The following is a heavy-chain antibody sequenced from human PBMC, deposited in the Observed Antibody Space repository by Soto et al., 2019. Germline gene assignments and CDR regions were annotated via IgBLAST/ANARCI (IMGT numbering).Heavy chain of an antibody. CDR2: INAGNGNT. CDR3: ARSIVVVTALDY. Sequence: QVQLVQSGAEEKKPGASVKVSCKASGYTFTSYAMHWVRQAPGQRLEWMGWINAGNGNTKYSQKFQGRVTITRDTSASTAYMELSSLRSEVTAVYYCARSIVVVTALDYWGQGTLVTLSS. V-gene: IGHV1-3*05. J-gene: IGHJ4*02. D-gene: IGHD2-21*02. CDR1: GYTFTSYA.